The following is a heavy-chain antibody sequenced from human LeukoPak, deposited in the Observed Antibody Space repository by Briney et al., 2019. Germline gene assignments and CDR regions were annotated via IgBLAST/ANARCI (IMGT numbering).Heavy chain of an antibody. V-gene: IGHV3-21*01. Sequence: NPGGSLRLSCAASGFTFSSYSMNWVRQAPGKGLEWVSSISSSSSYIYYADSVKGRFTISRDDAKNSLYLQMNSLRAEDTAVYYCARERVIAAAGVLYAFDIWGQGTMVTVSS. CDR1: GFTFSSYS. J-gene: IGHJ3*02. CDR3: ARERVIAAAGVLYAFDI. D-gene: IGHD6-13*01. CDR2: ISSSSSYI.